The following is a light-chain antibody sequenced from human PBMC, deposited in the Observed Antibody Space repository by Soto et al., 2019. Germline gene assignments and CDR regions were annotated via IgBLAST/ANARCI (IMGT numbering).Light chain of an antibody. CDR1: QSVLYSSNNKNY. CDR2: WAS. V-gene: IGKV4-1*01. J-gene: IGKJ4*01. CDR3: QQYYTTPLT. Sequence: DIVMTQSPYSLAVSLGERATINCKSSQSVLYSSNNKNYLAWYQQKPGQPPKLLIYWASTRESGVPDRFSGSGSGTDFTLTTSSLQAEDVAVYYCQQYYTTPLTFGGGTKVDI.